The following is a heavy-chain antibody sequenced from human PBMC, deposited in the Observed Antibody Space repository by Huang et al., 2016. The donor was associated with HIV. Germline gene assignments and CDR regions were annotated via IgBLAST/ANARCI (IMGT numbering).Heavy chain of an antibody. V-gene: IGHV5-51*01. CDR3: ARRFSSSSGYFDY. J-gene: IGHJ4*02. CDR1: GYSFSSYW. CDR2: IFPDDSDT. Sequence: VQLVQSGAEVKKPGESLKISCKGSGYSFSSYWIAWVRQMPGKGLEWMGIIFPDDSDTPYSPSFEGQVTISADKSIGTAYRQWSSLKASDTAMYYCARRFSSSSGYFDYWGQGSLVTVSS. D-gene: IGHD6-6*01.